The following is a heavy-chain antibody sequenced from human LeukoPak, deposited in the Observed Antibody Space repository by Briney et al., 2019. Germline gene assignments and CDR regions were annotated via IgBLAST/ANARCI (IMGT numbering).Heavy chain of an antibody. CDR2: IEHSGNP. CDR3: ARRWGYSYGLRY. CDR1: GVSISNYY. V-gene: IGHV4-34*01. Sequence: PSETLSLTCGVYGVSISNYYWSWIRQPPGKGLEWIGEIEHSGNPNYNPSLTSRLTISIDTSKKQFSLKLSSVTAADTAVYYCARRWGYSYGLRYWGQGTLVTVSS. J-gene: IGHJ4*02. D-gene: IGHD5-18*01.